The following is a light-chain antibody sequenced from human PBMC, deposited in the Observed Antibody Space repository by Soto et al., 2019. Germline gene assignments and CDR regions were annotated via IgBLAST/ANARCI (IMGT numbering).Light chain of an antibody. J-gene: IGKJ1*01. CDR2: DAS. Sequence: DIQMTQSPPTLSASVGDRVTITCRASQSISSRLAWYQQRPGKAPKFLIYDASSLQSGVPSRFSGSGSGTEFTLTISSLQPDDFATYYCQQYNTYSPWAFGQGTKVDIK. CDR1: QSISSR. V-gene: IGKV1-5*01. CDR3: QQYNTYSPWA.